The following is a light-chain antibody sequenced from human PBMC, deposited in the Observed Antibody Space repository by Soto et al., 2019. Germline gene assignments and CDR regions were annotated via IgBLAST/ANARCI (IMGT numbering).Light chain of an antibody. V-gene: IGKV1-39*01. Sequence: DIQMTQSPSSLSASVEERVIITCRASQSIINHLNWYQQKPGKAPKLLIFAASSLQSGVPSRFSGSRSGPDFTLTISSLQPEDFATYYCQQSYSSPPTFGQGTKVDIK. CDR2: AAS. J-gene: IGKJ1*01. CDR3: QQSYSSPPT. CDR1: QSIINH.